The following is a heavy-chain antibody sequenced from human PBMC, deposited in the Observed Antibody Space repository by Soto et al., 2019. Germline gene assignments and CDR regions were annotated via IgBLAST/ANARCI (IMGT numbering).Heavy chain of an antibody. J-gene: IGHJ6*02. CDR1: GFTVSNNY. CDR3: ARDLRTLYGMDV. V-gene: IGHV3-53*01. CDR2: IYSGDTT. Sequence: EVQLVESGGGLIQPGGSLRLSCAASGFTVSNNYMSWVRQAPGKGLEWVSVIYSGDTTYYADSVKGRFTTSRDNSKNTLYLQMNSLSAEDTAVYYCARDLRTLYGMDVWGQGTTVTVSS.